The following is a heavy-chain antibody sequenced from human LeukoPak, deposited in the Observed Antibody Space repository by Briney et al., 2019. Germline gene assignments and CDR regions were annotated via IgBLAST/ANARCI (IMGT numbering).Heavy chain of an antibody. CDR2: ISSGSDYI. Sequence: GGSLRLSCATSGFTFSSYSMNWVRQAPGTGLEWVSSISSGSDYIYYADSVKGRFTISRDNAKNSLYLEMTSLRAEDTAVYYCASTNHYYGSGTYDYYFDYWGQGTLLTVSS. CDR1: GFTFSSYS. D-gene: IGHD3-10*01. CDR3: ASTNHYYGSGTYDYYFDY. V-gene: IGHV3-21*01. J-gene: IGHJ4*02.